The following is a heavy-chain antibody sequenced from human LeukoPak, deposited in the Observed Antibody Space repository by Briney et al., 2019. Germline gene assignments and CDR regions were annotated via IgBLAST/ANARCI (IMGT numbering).Heavy chain of an antibody. D-gene: IGHD6-19*01. J-gene: IGHJ4*02. CDR3: AKDRIPVAGRQDIWDY. Sequence: PGGSLRLSCAASGFTFSSYAMTWVRQAPGKGLGWVSGISGSGDRTYYADSVKGRFTISRDNSKNTLYLQMNSLTDDDSAVYYCAKDRIPVAGRQDIWDYWGQETLVTVSS. CDR1: GFTFSSYA. CDR2: ISGSGDRT. V-gene: IGHV3-23*01.